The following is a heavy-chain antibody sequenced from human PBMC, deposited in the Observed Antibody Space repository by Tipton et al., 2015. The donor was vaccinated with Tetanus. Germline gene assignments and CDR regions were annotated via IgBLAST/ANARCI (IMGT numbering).Heavy chain of an antibody. D-gene: IGHD6-19*01. J-gene: IGHJ2*01. CDR2: ISGSGGST. Sequence: SLRLSCAASGFTFSSYAMSWVRQAPGKGLEWVSAISGSGGSTYYADSVKGRFTISRDNSKNTLYLQMNSLRAGDTALYYCVKEERSGWVNWYFDLWGRGTLVTVSS. V-gene: IGHV3-23*01. CDR3: VKEERSGWVNWYFDL. CDR1: GFTFSSYA.